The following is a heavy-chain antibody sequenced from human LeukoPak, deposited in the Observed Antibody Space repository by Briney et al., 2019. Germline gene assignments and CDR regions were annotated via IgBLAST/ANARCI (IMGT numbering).Heavy chain of an antibody. CDR1: GFTFSSYS. CDR2: ISSSSSTI. D-gene: IGHD3-22*01. V-gene: IGHV3-48*01. J-gene: IGHJ4*02. Sequence: PGGSLRLSCAASGFTFSSYSMNWVRQAPGKGLEWVSYISSSSSTIYYADSVKGRFTISRDNAKNSLYLQMNSLRAEDTAVYYCARVPNYYDSSQIDYWGQGTLVTVSS. CDR3: ARVPNYYDSSQIDY.